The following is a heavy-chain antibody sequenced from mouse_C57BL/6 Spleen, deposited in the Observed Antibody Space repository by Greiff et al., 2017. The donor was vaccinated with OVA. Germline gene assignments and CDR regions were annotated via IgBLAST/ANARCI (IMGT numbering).Heavy chain of an antibody. Sequence: EVQVVESGPGLVKPSQSLSLTCSVTGYSITSGYYWNWIRQFPGNKLEWMGYISYDGSNNYNPSFKNRISFTLDPSYNQFFMKLNSLTTADTATFDCERKGYSNYEVDYWGKGNTLTVSS. D-gene: IGHD2-5*01. CDR1: GYSITSGYY. V-gene: IGHV3-6*01. J-gene: IGHJ2*01. CDR3: ERKGYSNYEVDY. CDR2: ISYDGSN.